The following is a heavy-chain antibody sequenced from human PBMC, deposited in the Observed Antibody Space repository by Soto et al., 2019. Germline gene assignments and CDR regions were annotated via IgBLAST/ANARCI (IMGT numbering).Heavy chain of an antibody. D-gene: IGHD5-18*01. CDR1: GFTFGDYA. V-gene: IGHV3-23*01. CDR2: ISGSGGST. CDR3: AKECVDSCGYDAFDI. J-gene: IGHJ3*02. Sequence: PGGSLRLSCIASGFTFGDYAMSWVRQAPGKGLEWVSAISGSGGSTYYADSVKGRFTISRDNSKNTLYLQMNSLRAEDTAVYYCAKECVDSCGYDAFDIWGQGTMVTVSS.